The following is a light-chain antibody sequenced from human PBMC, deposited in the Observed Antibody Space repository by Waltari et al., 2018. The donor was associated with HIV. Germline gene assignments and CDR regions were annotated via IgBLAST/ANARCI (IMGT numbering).Light chain of an antibody. CDR3: QQYGTSPYT. CDR2: GAS. Sequence: EIVLTQSPGTLSLSPGERATLPCRASQSVSSSYLAWYQQKPGQTPRLLIYGASSRATGIPDRFSGSGSGTDFNLTISRLEPEDFAVYYCQQYGTSPYTFGQGTKLEIK. V-gene: IGKV3-20*01. CDR1: QSVSSSY. J-gene: IGKJ2*01.